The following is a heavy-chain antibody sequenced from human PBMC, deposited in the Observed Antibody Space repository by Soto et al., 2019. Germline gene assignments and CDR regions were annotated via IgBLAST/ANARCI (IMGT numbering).Heavy chain of an antibody. V-gene: IGHV3-33*01. J-gene: IGHJ3*02. CDR2: IWYDGTKK. CDR1: GFTFSDYG. Sequence: QVQLVESGGGVVQPGRSLRLSCAASGFTFSDYGIHWVRQAPGKGLEWVALIWYDGTKKYYVDSVKGRFTISRANSKSTVVLQLYRLRAGYTAIYYRERAGLTPFAPLITRHNDSSDDAFNIWGQETTVIVS. CDR3: ERAGLTPFAPLITRHNDSSDDAFNI. D-gene: IGHD3-22*01.